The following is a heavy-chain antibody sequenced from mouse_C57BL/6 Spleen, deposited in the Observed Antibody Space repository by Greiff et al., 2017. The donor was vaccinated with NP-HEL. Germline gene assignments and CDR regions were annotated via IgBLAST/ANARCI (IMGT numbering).Heavy chain of an antibody. Sequence: QVQLQQSGAELVKPGASVKISCKASGYAFSSYWMNWVKQRPGTGLEWIGQIYPGDGDTNYNGKFKGKATLTADKSSSTAYMQLSSLTSEDSAVYFCARSDETDYFYYAMDYWGQGTSVTVSS. CDR2: IYPGDGDT. CDR3: ARSDETDYFYYAMDY. CDR1: GYAFSSYW. J-gene: IGHJ4*01. D-gene: IGHD1-1*01. V-gene: IGHV1-80*01.